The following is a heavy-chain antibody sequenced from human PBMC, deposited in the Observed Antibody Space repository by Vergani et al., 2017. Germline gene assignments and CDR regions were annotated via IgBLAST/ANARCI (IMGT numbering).Heavy chain of an antibody. CDR1: GGSISSGSYY. V-gene: IGHV4-61*02. J-gene: IGHJ2*01. Sequence: QVQLQESGPGLVKPSQTLSLTCTVSGGSISSGSYYWSWIRQPAGKGLEWIGRIYTSGSTNYNPSLKSRVTISVDTSKNQFSLKLSSVTAADTAVYYCARDRTLLGGRWYFDLWGRGTLVTVSS. CDR2: IYTSGST. CDR3: ARDRTLLGGRWYFDL. D-gene: IGHD1-26*01.